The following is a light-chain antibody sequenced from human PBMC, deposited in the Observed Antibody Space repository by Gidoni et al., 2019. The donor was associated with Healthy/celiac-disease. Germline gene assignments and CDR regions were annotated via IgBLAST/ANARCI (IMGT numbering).Light chain of an antibody. V-gene: IGKV3-11*01. CDR3: QQRSNWPSIT. CDR1: QSVSSY. Sequence: IVLTQSPATLSLSPGERATLSCRARQSVSSYLAWYQQKPGQAPRLLIYDASNRATGIPARFSGSGSGTDFTLTISSLEPEDFAVYYCQQRSNWPSITFXQXTRLEIK. CDR2: DAS. J-gene: IGKJ5*01.